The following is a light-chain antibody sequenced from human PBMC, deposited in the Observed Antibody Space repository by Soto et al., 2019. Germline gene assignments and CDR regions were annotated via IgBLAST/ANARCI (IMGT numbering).Light chain of an antibody. CDR1: QSVSSN. Sequence: IVMAQSPATLAVSPVAIATHSGSASQSVSSNLAWYQQRPGQARRLLIYGASTRATGIPARFSGSGSGTEFTLTISSLQSEDFAVYYCQQYNNWLPINCGKGTQLEIK. CDR3: QQYNNWLPIN. V-gene: IGKV3-15*01. J-gene: IGKJ5*01. CDR2: GAS.